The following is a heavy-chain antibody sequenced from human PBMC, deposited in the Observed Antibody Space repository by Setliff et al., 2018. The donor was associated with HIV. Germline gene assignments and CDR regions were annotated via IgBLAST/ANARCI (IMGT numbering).Heavy chain of an antibody. CDR3: ARCGAGGWYLYMYV. Sequence: SVKVSCKASGGTFSSYAINWVRQAPGQGLEWMGRSIPILGIGNDEQAQKFKGRVTFTADKSTSTVYMELSSLRSEATAVYYCARCGAGGWYLYMYVWGNWTAVTVSS. V-gene: IGHV1-69*04. CDR1: GGTFSSYA. CDR2: SIPILGIG. J-gene: IGHJ6*03. D-gene: IGHD2-15*01.